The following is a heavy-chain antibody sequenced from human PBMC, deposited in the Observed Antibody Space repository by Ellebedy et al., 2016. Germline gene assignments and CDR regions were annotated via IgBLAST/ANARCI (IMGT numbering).Heavy chain of an antibody. CDR3: ARGYYGANSWIVSDYGLDV. CDR1: GDSIRGFH. D-gene: IGHD4-23*01. V-gene: IGHV4-59*01. J-gene: IGHJ6*02. CDR2: IFYSGNT. Sequence: SETLSLTXTVFGDSIRGFHWTWIRQAPGKGLEWIGNIFYSGNTYYNTSLESRVTISIDTSKSQFSLRLSSVSAADTAFYYCARGYYGANSWIVSDYGLDVWGLGTPVTVSS.